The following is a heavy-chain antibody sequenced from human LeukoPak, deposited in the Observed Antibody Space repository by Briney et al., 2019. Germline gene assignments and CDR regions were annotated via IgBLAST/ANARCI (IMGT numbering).Heavy chain of an antibody. CDR3: ARSRGTVVTSFWFDP. J-gene: IGHJ5*02. Sequence: SETLSLTRTVSGGSISSSSYYWGWIRQPPGKGLEWIGSIYYSGSTYYNPSLKSRVTISVDTSKNQFSLKLSSVTAADTAVYYCARSRGTVVTSFWFDPWGQGTLVTVSS. CDR1: GGSISSSSYY. CDR2: IYYSGST. V-gene: IGHV4-39*01. D-gene: IGHD2-21*02.